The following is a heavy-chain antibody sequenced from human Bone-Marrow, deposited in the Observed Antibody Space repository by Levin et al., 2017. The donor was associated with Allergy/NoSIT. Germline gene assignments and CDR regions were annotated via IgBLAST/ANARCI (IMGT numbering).Heavy chain of an antibody. CDR2: IYYSGST. J-gene: IGHJ6*02. Sequence: SETLSLTCTVSGGSVSSGSYYWSWIRQPPGKGLEWIGYIYYSGSTNYNPSLKSRVTISVDTSKNQFSLKLSSVTAADTAVYYCARAAGGGYYYGMDVWGQGTTVTVSS. V-gene: IGHV4-61*01. D-gene: IGHD6-13*01. CDR3: ARAAGGGYYYGMDV. CDR1: GGSVSSGSYY.